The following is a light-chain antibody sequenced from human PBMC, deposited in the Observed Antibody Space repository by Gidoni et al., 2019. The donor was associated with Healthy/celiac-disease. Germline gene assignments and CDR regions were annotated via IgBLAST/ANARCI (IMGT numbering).Light chain of an antibody. V-gene: IGKV1-39*01. CDR3: QQSYSTPPT. CDR1: QSISSY. Sequence: DIQMTQSPSSLSASVGDRVTITCRASQSISSYLNWYQQKPGKAPKLLIYAASSLQSGVPSRFSGSGSGTDFTLTISSRQPEEFATYYCQQSYSTPPTCGGGTKVEIK. J-gene: IGKJ4*01. CDR2: AAS.